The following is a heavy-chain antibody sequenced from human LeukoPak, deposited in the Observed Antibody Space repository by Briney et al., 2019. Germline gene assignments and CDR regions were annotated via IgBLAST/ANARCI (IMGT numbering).Heavy chain of an antibody. V-gene: IGHV1-2*02. CDR3: AREGSAYAP. J-gene: IGHJ5*02. CDR1: GYTFTGYY. D-gene: IGHD3-3*01. CDR2: INPNSGDT. Sequence: ASVKVSCKASGYTFTGYYMHWVRQAPRQGLEWMGWINPNSGDTNYAQKFQGRVTMTSDTSISTAYKELNRLTSDDTAVYYCAREGSAYAPWGQGTLVTVSS.